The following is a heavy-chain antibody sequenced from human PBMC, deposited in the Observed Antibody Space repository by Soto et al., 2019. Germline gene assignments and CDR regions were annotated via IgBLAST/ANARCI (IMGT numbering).Heavy chain of an antibody. Sequence: QVQLQESGPGLVKPSETLSLTCTVSGGSIYSSSYSWGWIRQPPGKGLEWIGSIYYSGSTSYNPSLKSRVTISVYTTKSPSSLKLSFVTAADAAVFYCARQSNFLGNNSFFDLWGQGTLVTVSS. D-gene: IGHD2-2*01. V-gene: IGHV4-39*01. CDR2: IYYSGST. J-gene: IGHJ4*02. CDR3: ARQSNFLGNNSFFDL. CDR1: GGSIYSSSYS.